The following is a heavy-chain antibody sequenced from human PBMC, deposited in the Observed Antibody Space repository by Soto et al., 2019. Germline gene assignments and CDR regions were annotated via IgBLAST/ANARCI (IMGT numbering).Heavy chain of an antibody. CDR2: INPNSGGT. V-gene: IGHV1-2*02. Sequence: QVQLVQSGAEVKKPGASVKVSCKASGYTFTGYYMHWVRQAPGQGLEWMGWINPNSGGTNYAQKFQGRVTMTRDTSISTAYMELSRLRSDDTVVYYCARAENYDSSGYYADFDYWGQGTLVTVSS. CDR3: ARAENYDSSGYYADFDY. J-gene: IGHJ4*02. D-gene: IGHD3-22*01. CDR1: GYTFTGYY.